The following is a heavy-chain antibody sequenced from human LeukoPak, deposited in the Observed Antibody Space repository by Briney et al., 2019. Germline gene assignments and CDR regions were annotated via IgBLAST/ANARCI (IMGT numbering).Heavy chain of an antibody. V-gene: IGHV3-48*04. J-gene: IGHJ4*02. Sequence: PGGPLRLSCAASGFTFSSYSMNWVRQAPGKGLEGVSYISSRSSTIYYADSGKGRFSISRDNAKNSLYLQMNRLRAEDRAVYYCARGRHHWNYLVYWGQGTLVTVSS. CDR3: ARGRHHWNYLVY. D-gene: IGHD1-1*01. CDR2: ISSRSSTI. CDR1: GFTFSSYS.